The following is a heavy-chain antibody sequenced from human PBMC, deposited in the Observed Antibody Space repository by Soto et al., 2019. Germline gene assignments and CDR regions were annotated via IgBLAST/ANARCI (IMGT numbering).Heavy chain of an antibody. CDR1: GYGFTTFG. CDR2: INPYNGNT. D-gene: IGHD2-15*01. V-gene: IGHV1-18*01. CDR3: ARSPCISRAGDV. Sequence: QVQLVQSGGEVKKPGASVRLSCEASGYGFTTFGISWVRQAPGQGLEWMGWINPYNGNTNYAQNVQDRLTMTADTSSNTAFMELTNLRFDDTAIYFCARSPCISRAGDVWGKGTTVTVSS. J-gene: IGHJ6*04.